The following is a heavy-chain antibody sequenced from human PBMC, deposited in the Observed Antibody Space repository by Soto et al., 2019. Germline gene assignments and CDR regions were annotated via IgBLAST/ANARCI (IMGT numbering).Heavy chain of an antibody. V-gene: IGHV4-4*02. CDR2: IYHSGST. Sequence: SDTLSLTFAVSVSYAISINWWSWARQPPGKGLEWIGEIYHSGSTNYNPSLKSRVIISVDKSKNQFSLKLSSVTDADTAVYYCARGERQQQRDYWGQGTRVTVS. D-gene: IGHD6-13*01. J-gene: IGHJ4*02. CDR3: ARGERQQQRDY. CDR1: VSYAISINW.